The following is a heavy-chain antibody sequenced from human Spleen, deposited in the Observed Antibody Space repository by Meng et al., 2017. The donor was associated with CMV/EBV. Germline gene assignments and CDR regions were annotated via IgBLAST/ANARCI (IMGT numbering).Heavy chain of an antibody. V-gene: IGHV3-11*04. CDR2: ISNSGGMI. J-gene: IGHJ6*02. D-gene: IGHD2-15*01. CDR3: AREGSHCSGGSCYGMDV. Sequence: LSLTCAASGFTFSDHYMSWIRQAPGKGLEWVSYISNSGGMIHYADSVRGRFPISRDYAKKSLCLQVNSLRAEDTAVYYCAREGSHCSGGSCYGMDVWGQGTTVTVSS. CDR1: GFTFSDHY.